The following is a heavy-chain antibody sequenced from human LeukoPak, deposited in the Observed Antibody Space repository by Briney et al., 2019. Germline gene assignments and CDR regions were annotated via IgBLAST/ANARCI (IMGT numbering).Heavy chain of an antibody. J-gene: IGHJ5*02. V-gene: IGHV3-53*01. CDR2: IYSGDRS. CDR1: GFILSSNY. CDR3: ARDRGTNWFDP. Sequence: GESLRLSCAASGFILSSNYMSWVRQAPGKGLEWGSGIYSGDRSYYSDSVKGGFTISRDNSKNTRYLQMNSLTADDTAVYYCARDRGTNWFDPWRQGTLVTVSS. D-gene: IGHD1-26*01.